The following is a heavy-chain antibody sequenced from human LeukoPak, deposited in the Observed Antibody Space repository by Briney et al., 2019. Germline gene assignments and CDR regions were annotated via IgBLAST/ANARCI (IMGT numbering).Heavy chain of an antibody. CDR2: IYTSGST. V-gene: IGHV4-4*07. CDR3: AKETVVVPADDWFGP. CDR1: GGSISSYY. Sequence: SETLSLTCTVSGGSISSYYWSWIRQPAGKGLEWIGRIYTSGSTNYNPSLKSRVTMSVDTSKNQFSLKLSSVTAADTAVYYCAKETVVVPADDWFGPWGQGTLVTVSS. D-gene: IGHD2-21*01. J-gene: IGHJ5*02.